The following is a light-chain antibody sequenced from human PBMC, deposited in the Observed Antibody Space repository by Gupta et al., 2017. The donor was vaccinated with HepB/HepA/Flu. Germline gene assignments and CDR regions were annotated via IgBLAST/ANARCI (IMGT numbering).Light chain of an antibody. CDR3: QSVDSSGYWV. CDR1: ALTKQY. V-gene: IGLV3-25*03. CDR2: KDN. Sequence: SYELTQPPSVSVSPGQTARITCSGDALTKQYVYWYQQKPGQAPGLLIYKDNKRPSGIPERISVSNSGTTVSVTISGVLAEDEADDYCQSVDSSGYWVFGGGTKVTVL. J-gene: IGLJ3*02.